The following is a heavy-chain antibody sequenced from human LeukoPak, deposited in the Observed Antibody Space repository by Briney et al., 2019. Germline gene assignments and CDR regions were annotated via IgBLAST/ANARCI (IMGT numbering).Heavy chain of an antibody. Sequence: GGSLRLSCAASGFTFTSYAMSWVRQAPGKGLEWVSTITGSGGTTYYADSVKGRFTISRDSSKNTLYLQMNSLRAEDTAVYYCAKGRGYCSGGSCYSGFDYWGQGTLVTVSS. V-gene: IGHV3-23*01. D-gene: IGHD2-15*01. CDR3: AKGRGYCSGGSCYSGFDY. CDR2: ITGSGGTT. J-gene: IGHJ4*02. CDR1: GFTFTSYA.